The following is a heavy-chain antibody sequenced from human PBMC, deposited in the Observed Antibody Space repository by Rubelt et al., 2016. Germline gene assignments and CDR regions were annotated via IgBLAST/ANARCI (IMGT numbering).Heavy chain of an antibody. Sequence: VQLVESGGGLVQPGRSLRLSCTASGFTFTSYGMHWVRQAPGKGLEWVAIVPYDAYVGRTHDYADSVRGRFTISRDNSKNTVYLQMNSMRVEDTAVYYCARAVRTTERGEGYWGQGTLVTVSS. CDR3: ARAVRTTERGEGY. CDR2: VPYDAYVGRTH. CDR1: GFTFTSYG. V-gene: IGHV3-30*03. J-gene: IGHJ4*02. D-gene: IGHD1-14*01.